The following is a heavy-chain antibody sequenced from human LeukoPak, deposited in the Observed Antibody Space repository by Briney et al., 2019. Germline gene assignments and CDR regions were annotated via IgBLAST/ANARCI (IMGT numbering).Heavy chain of an antibody. Sequence: GGSLRLSCAASGFTFSSYSINWVRQAPGKGLEWVANIKQDGSEKYYVDSVKGRFTISRDNAKNSLYLQMNSLRAEDTAVYYCAREDSSGYYGLDYWGQGTLVTVSS. CDR2: IKQDGSEK. J-gene: IGHJ4*02. CDR1: GFTFSSYS. D-gene: IGHD3-22*01. V-gene: IGHV3-7*05. CDR3: AREDSSGYYGLDY.